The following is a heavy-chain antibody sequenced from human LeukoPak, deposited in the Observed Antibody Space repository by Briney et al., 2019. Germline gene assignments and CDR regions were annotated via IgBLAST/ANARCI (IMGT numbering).Heavy chain of an antibody. Sequence: PSETLSLTCTVSGGSISSYYWSWIRQPPGKGLEWIGYIYYSGSTNYNPSLKSRVTISVDTSKNQFSLKLSSVTAADTAVYYCARGYSSAVDAFDIWGQGTMVTVSS. J-gene: IGHJ3*02. CDR1: GGSISSYY. V-gene: IGHV4-59*01. D-gene: IGHD6-19*01. CDR3: ARGYSSAVDAFDI. CDR2: IYYSGST.